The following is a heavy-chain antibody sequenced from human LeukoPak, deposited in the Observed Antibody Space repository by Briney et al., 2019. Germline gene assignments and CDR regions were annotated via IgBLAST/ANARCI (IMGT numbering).Heavy chain of an antibody. D-gene: IGHD5-18*01. CDR2: INPNSGGT. CDR1: GGTFSSYA. CDR3: ARDSQTAMVSFDY. Sequence: GASVKVSCKASGGTFSSYAISWVRQAPGQGLEWMGWINPNSGGTNYAQKFQGRVTMTRDTSISTAYMELSRLRSDDTAVYYCARDSQTAMVSFDYWGQGTLDTVSS. J-gene: IGHJ4*02. V-gene: IGHV1-2*02.